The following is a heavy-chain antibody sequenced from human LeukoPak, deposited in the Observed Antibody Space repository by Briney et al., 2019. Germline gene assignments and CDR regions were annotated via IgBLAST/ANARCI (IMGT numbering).Heavy chain of an antibody. J-gene: IGHJ4*02. CDR1: GGSISSGGYY. CDR3: ARYYGGNSNFDY. Sequence: SETLSLTCTVSGGSISSGGYYWSWIRQHPGKGLEWIGYIYYSGSTYYNPSLKSRVTISVDTSKNQFSLKLSSVTAADTAVYYCARYYGGNSNFDYWGQGTLVTVSS. V-gene: IGHV4-31*03. CDR2: IYYSGST. D-gene: IGHD4-23*01.